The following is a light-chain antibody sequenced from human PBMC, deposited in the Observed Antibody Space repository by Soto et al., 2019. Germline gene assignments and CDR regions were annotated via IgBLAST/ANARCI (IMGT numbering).Light chain of an antibody. J-gene: IGKJ4*01. CDR3: QQRSNWPSLT. CDR2: DAS. Sequence: EIVLTQSPAILSLSPGERATLSCRASQSVSSYLAWYQQKPGQAPRLLIYDASNRATGIPARFSGSVSGTDFTLTISILEPEDFAVYYCQQRSNWPSLTFGGGTKGEIK. V-gene: IGKV3-11*01. CDR1: QSVSSY.